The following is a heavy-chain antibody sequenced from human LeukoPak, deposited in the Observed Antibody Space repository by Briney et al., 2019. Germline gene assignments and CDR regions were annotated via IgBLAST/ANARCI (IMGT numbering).Heavy chain of an antibody. V-gene: IGHV3-23*01. J-gene: IGHJ4*02. CDR1: GFTFSSHA. D-gene: IGHD2-21*02. Sequence: GGSLRLSCAASGFTFSSHAMSWVRQAPGKGLEWVSVISCGGGSTFYADSVRGRFTISRDNSKNSLYLRINSLRAEDTAIYYCAKGKYCGVVYYSGFDYWGQGTLVTVSS. CDR3: AKGKYCGVVYYSGFDY. CDR2: ISCGGGST.